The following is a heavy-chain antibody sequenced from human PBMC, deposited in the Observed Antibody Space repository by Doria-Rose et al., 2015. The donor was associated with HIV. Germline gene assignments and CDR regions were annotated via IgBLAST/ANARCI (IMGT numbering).Heavy chain of an antibody. V-gene: IGHV2-26*01. Sequence: QVTLKESGPVLVKPTETLTLTCTVSGVSLSSPGMGVSWIRQPPGKALEWLANIFSDDERSCTTSLKSRLTISRGTSKSQVVLTMTDMDPVDTATYYCARIKSSRWYHKYYFDFRGQGTLVIVSA. CDR3: ARIKSSRWYHKYYFDF. J-gene: IGHJ4*02. CDR2: IFSDDER. D-gene: IGHD6-13*01. CDR1: GVSLSSPGMG.